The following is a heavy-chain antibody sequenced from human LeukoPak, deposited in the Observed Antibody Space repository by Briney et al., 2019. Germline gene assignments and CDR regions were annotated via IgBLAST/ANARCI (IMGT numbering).Heavy chain of an antibody. J-gene: IGHJ4*02. V-gene: IGHV3-23*01. Sequence: SGGSLRLSCAASGFTFSSYGMSWVRQAPGKGLEWVSAISGSGGSTYYADSVKGRFTISRDNSKNTLYLQMNSLRAEDTAVYYCAKRRAAAGTGVFDYWGQGTLVTVSS. CDR2: ISGSGGST. CDR1: GFTFSSYG. D-gene: IGHD6-13*01. CDR3: AKRRAAAGTGVFDY.